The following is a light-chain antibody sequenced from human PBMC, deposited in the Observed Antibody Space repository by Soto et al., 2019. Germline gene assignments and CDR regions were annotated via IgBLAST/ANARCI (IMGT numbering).Light chain of an antibody. V-gene: IGKV3-20*01. CDR2: AAS. Sequence: SPGTLSLYKGERATLSCRASQSVSSSYLAWYQQKPGQAPRLLIFAASSRASGIPDRFSGSGSGTDFTLTISRLEPEDFALSYCQYHGISPIPFG. J-gene: IGKJ2*01. CDR3: QYHGISPIP. CDR1: QSVSSSY.